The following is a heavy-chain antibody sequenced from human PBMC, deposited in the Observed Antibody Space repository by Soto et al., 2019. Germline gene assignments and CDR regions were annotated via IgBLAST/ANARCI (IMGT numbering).Heavy chain of an antibody. CDR2: INHSGST. D-gene: IGHD3-3*01. CDR3: ARGLILERFWGNPWNYGMDV. V-gene: IGHV4-61*01. Sequence: PSETLSLTCTVSGGSVSSGRYYWSWIRQPPGKGLEWIGEINHSGSTNYNPSLKSRVTISVDTSKNQFSLKLSSVTAADTAVYYCARGLILERFWGNPWNYGMDVWGQGTTVTVSS. CDR1: GGSVSSGRYY. J-gene: IGHJ6*02.